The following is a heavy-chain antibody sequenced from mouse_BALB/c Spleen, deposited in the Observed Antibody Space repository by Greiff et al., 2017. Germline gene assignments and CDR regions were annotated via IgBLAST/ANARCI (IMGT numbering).Heavy chain of an antibody. V-gene: IGHV5-6-4*01. CDR1: GFTFSSYT. J-gene: IGHJ4*01. D-gene: IGHD2-1*01. CDR2: ISSGGSYT. Sequence: EVKLVESGGGLVKPGGSLKLSCAASGFTFSSYTMSWVRQTPEKRLEWVATISSGGSYTYYPDSVKGRFTISRDNAKNTLYLQMSSLKSEDTAMYYCTREDGNLYAMDYWGQGTSVTVSS. CDR3: TREDGNLYAMDY.